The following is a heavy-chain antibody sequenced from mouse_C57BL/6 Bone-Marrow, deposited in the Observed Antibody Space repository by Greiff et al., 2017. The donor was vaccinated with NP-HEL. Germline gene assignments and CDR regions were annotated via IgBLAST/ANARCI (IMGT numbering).Heavy chain of an antibody. CDR1: GFSLTSSG. D-gene: IGHD4-1*01. J-gene: IGHJ2*01. CDR2: LWSGGST. V-gene: IGHV2-2*01. Sequence: VKLQESGPGLVQPSQSLSITCTVSGFSLTSSGVHWVRQSPGKGLEWLGVLWSGGSTDYNAAFISRLSISKDNSKSQVFFIMTSLQADDTAIYYCARTPLTGNYFDYWGQGTTLTVSS. CDR3: ARTPLTGNYFDY.